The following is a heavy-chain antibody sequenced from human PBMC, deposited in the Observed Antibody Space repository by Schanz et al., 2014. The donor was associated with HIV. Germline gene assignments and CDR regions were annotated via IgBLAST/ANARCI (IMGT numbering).Heavy chain of an antibody. Sequence: EVQLLESGGGLVQPGGSLRLSCADSGITFSSYAMSWVRQAPGKGLEWVSAISDTGGSTYYADSVKGRFTISRDNSKNTLFLQMNSLRAEDTAVYYCARTTIAAPGTEYYYGMDVWGQGTTVTVSS. J-gene: IGHJ6*02. CDR3: ARTTIAAPGTEYYYGMDV. D-gene: IGHD6-13*01. V-gene: IGHV3-23*01. CDR2: ISDTGGST. CDR1: GITFSSYA.